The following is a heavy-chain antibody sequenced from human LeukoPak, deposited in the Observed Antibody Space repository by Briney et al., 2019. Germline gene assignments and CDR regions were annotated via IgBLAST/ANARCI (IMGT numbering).Heavy chain of an antibody. CDR3: ARALDSSSSRYQAFEE. CDR2: IKQDESEK. Sequence: GGSLRLSCSASGFTFSNYWMSWVRQAPGKGLEWVANIKQDESEKYYVDSVKGRFTIPRDNAKSSLYLQMNSLRAEDTAVYYCARALDSSSSRYQAFEEWGQGTLVTVSS. CDR1: GFTFSNYW. V-gene: IGHV3-7*01. D-gene: IGHD2-2*01. J-gene: IGHJ4*02.